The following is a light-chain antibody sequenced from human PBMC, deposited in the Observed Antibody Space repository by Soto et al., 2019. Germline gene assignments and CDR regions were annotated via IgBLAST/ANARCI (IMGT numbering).Light chain of an antibody. CDR3: SSYAGSDNAMV. CDR1: SRDVGGYSF. J-gene: IGLJ2*01. CDR2: EVT. V-gene: IGLV2-8*01. Sequence: QSALTQPPSASGSPGQSVTISCTGTSRDVGGYSFVSWYQQHPGKAPRVLIYEVTQRPSGVPDRFAGSKSANTASLTVSGLQAEDEADYYCSSYAGSDNAMVFGRGTKLTVL.